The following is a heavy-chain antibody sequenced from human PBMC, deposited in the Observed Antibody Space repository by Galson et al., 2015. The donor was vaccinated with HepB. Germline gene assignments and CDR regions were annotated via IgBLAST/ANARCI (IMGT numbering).Heavy chain of an antibody. D-gene: IGHD2-2*01. J-gene: IGHJ4*02. CDR2: ISSSSSYI. Sequence: SLRLSCAASGFTFSSYSMNWVRQAPGKGLEWVSSISSSSSYIYYADSVKGRFTISRDNAKNSLYLQMNSLRVEDTAVYYCARDLRDIVVVPYFDYWGQGTLVTVAS. V-gene: IGHV3-21*01. CDR3: ARDLRDIVVVPYFDY. CDR1: GFTFSSYS.